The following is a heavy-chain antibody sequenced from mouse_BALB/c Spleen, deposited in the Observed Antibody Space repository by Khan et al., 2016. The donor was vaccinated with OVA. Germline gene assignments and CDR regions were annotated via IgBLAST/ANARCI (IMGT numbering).Heavy chain of an antibody. J-gene: IGHJ2*01. D-gene: IGHD1-1*01. CDR3: ARKNGSDFDY. Sequence: MQLEESGPELVKPGASVKISCKASGYSFTGYFMNWVMQSHGRSLEWIGRINPHIGETFYNQKFKGKATLTVDESSSTAHMELRSLASEDSEVYYCARKNGSDFDYWGQGTTLTVSS. V-gene: IGHV1-20*02. CDR1: GYSFTGYF. CDR2: INPHIGET.